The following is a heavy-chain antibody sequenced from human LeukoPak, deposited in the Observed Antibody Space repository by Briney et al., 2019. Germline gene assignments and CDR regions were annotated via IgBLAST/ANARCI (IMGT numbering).Heavy chain of an antibody. CDR2: ISYDGSNK. D-gene: IGHD2-2*01. V-gene: IGHV3-30-3*01. CDR3: ARDRKEAIVVVPAAIDY. J-gene: IGHJ4*02. CDR1: GFTFSSYA. Sequence: SGGSLRLSCAASGFTFSSYAMHWVRQAPGKGLEWVAVISYDGSNKYYADSVKGRFTISRDNSKNTLYLRMNSLRAEDTAVYYCARDRKEAIVVVPAAIDYWGQGTLVTVSS.